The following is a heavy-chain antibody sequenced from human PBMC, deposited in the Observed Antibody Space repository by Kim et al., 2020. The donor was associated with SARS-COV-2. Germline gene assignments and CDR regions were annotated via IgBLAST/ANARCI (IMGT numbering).Heavy chain of an antibody. D-gene: IGHD6-19*01. Sequence: ASVKVSCKASGYTFTSYGISWVRQAPGQGLEWMGWISAYNGNTNYAQKLQGRVTMTTDTSTSTAYMELRSLRSDDTAVYYCARDHSHGPPDRPGIAVAGPNYFDYWGQGTLVTVSS. CDR1: GYTFTSYG. CDR2: ISAYNGNT. CDR3: ARDHSHGPPDRPGIAVAGPNYFDY. J-gene: IGHJ4*02. V-gene: IGHV1-18*04.